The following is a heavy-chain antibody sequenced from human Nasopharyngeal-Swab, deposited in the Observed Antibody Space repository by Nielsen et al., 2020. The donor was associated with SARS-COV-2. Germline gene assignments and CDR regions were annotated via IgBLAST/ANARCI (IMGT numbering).Heavy chain of an antibody. J-gene: IGHJ6*02. CDR1: GYTFTSYD. CDR2: MNPNSGNT. Sequence: ASVKVSCKASGYTFTSYDINWVRQATGQGLEWMGWMNPNSGNTGYAQKFQGRVTMTRNTSISTAYMELSSLRSEDKAVYYCARDWSIAVAGYYYYYGMDVWGQGTTVTVSS. V-gene: IGHV1-8*01. D-gene: IGHD6-19*01. CDR3: ARDWSIAVAGYYYYYGMDV.